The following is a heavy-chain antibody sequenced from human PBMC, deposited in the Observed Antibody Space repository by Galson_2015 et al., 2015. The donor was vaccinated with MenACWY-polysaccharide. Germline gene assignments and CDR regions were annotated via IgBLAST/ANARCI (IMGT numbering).Heavy chain of an antibody. CDR3: TRVSFYYGLYFDF. CDR2: VSTYNGDT. V-gene: IGHV1-18*04. J-gene: IGHJ4*02. CDR1: GYTFTNCA. Sequence: SVKVSCKASGYTFTNCAITWVRQAPGQGLEWMGWVSTYNGDTNYAQKLQGRVAMTTDTSTSTAYMELRSLRSDDTAVYYCTRVSFYYGLYFDFGGQGTLVTVSS. D-gene: IGHD3-10*01.